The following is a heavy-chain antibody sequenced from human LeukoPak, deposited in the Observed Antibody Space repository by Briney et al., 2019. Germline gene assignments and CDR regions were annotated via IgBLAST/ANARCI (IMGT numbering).Heavy chain of an antibody. CDR3: ARVLSYYDSSGYSSDYYYYGMDV. CDR1: GYTFTSYY. V-gene: IGHV1-2*06. D-gene: IGHD3-22*01. CDR2: INPNSGGT. J-gene: IGHJ6*02. Sequence: ASVKVSCKASGYTFTSYYMHWVRQAPGQGLEWMGRINPNSGGTNYAQKFQGRVTMTRDTSISTAYMELSRLRSDDTAVYYCARVLSYYDSSGYSSDYYYYGMDVWGQGTTVTVSS.